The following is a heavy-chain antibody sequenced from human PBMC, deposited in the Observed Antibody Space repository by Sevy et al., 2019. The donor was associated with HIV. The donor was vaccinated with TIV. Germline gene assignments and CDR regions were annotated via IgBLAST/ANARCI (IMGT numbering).Heavy chain of an antibody. J-gene: IGHJ6*02. CDR1: GDSISSYY. V-gene: IGHV4-59*01. CDR3: ARALQDYYYGMDV. CDR2: IYYSGST. Sequence: SETLSLTCTVSGDSISSYYWSWIRQPPWKGLEWIGYIYYSGSTNYNPSLKSRVAISKDTSKNQFSLKLSSVTAADTAVYYCARALQDYYYGMDVWGQGTTVTVSS.